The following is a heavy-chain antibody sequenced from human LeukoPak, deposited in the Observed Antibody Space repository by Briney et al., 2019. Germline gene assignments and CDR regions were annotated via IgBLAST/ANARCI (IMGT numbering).Heavy chain of an antibody. CDR2: IIPILGIA. V-gene: IGHV1-69*02. J-gene: IGHJ4*02. CDR3: ASLLTGGSYADY. Sequence: SVKVPCKASGGTFSSYTISWVRQAPGQGLEWMGRIIPILGIANYAQKFQGRVTITADKSTSTAYMELSSLRSEDTAVYYCASLLTGGSYADYWGQGTLVTVSS. CDR1: GGTFSSYT. D-gene: IGHD1-26*01.